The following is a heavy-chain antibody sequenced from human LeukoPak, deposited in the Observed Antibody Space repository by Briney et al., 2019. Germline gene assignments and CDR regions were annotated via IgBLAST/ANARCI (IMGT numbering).Heavy chain of an antibody. CDR2: INPSGGST. J-gene: IGHJ4*02. V-gene: IGHV1-46*01. CDR3: ARDHAAAYYFDY. D-gene: IGHD2-2*01. Sequence: ASVKVSCEASGYTFTSYYMHWVRQAPGQGLEWMGIINPSGGSTSYAQKFQGRVTMTRDMSTSTVYMELSSLRSEDTAVYYCARDHAAAYYFDYWGQGTLVTVSS. CDR1: GYTFTSYY.